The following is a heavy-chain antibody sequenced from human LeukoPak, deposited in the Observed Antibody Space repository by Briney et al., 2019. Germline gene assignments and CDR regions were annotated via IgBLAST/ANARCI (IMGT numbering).Heavy chain of an antibody. D-gene: IGHD6-13*01. J-gene: IGHJ4*02. CDR1: GYTFTSYG. CDR2: ISVYNGNR. CDR3: ARDLFGFDQSSPGY. Sequence: ASVKVSCKASGYTFTSYGISWVRQAPGQGLEWMGWISVYNGNRNYAQKFQDRVTMTTDISTTTAYMEVRSLRYDDTAVYYCARDLFGFDQSSPGYWGQGTLVTVSS. V-gene: IGHV1-18*01.